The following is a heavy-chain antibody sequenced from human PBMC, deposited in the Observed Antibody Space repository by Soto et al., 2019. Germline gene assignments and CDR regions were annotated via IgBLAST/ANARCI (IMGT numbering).Heavy chain of an antibody. CDR2: IIPILGIA. V-gene: IGHV1-69*02. CDR1: GGTFSSYT. Sequence: QVQLVQSGAEVKKPGSSVKVSCKASGGTFSSYTISWVRQAPGQGLEWMGRIIPILGIANYAQKFQGRVTITGDESSSPAYMELSSLRSADTAVYYCASGIFCSGGSCPDHYYGMDVWGHGTAVTVSS. CDR3: ASGIFCSGGSCPDHYYGMDV. J-gene: IGHJ6*02. D-gene: IGHD2-15*01.